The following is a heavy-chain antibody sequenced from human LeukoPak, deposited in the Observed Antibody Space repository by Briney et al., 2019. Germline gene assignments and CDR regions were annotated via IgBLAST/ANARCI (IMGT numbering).Heavy chain of an antibody. CDR2: ISGSGGST. Sequence: PGGSLRLSCAASGFTFSSYAMSWVRQAPVKGLEWVSAISGSGGSTYYADSVKGRFTISRDNSKNTLYLQMNSLRAEDTAVYYCAAKGYCSTTSCHTPDYWGQGTLVTVSS. CDR1: GFTFSSYA. J-gene: IGHJ4*02. D-gene: IGHD2-2*01. CDR3: AAKGYCSTTSCHTPDY. V-gene: IGHV3-23*01.